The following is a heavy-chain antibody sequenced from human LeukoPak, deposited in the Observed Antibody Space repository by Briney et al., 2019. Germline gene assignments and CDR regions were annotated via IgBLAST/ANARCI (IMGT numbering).Heavy chain of an antibody. CDR3: ARDKEPGNYGSGIYNWFDP. J-gene: IGHJ5*02. CDR1: GYTFTINY. CDR2: ISPSGGST. Sequence: ASVSVSSKAFGYTFTINYMHWVRHAPGRGPGWMGVISPSGGSTNYAQTFQGRVTLTTAISTSTDCLELSILRSEATATYYCARDKEPGNYGSGIYNWFDPWGQGTLVTVSS. V-gene: IGHV1-46*01. D-gene: IGHD3-10*01.